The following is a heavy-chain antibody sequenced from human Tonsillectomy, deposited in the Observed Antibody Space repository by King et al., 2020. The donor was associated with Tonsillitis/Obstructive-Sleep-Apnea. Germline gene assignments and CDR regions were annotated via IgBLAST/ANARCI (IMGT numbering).Heavy chain of an antibody. CDR2: IYWDDDK. CDR3: ALAQLGPREYYMDV. V-gene: IGHV2-5*02. Sequence: ITLKESGPTLVKPTQTLTLTCTFSGVSLSTSGVGVGWIRQPPGKALEWLALIYWDDDKRYSPSRKSRVTITKDTSKNQVVLKMTNMDPVDTATYYFALAQLGPREYYMDVWGKGTTVTVSS. D-gene: IGHD7-27*01. CDR1: GVSLSTSGVG. J-gene: IGHJ6*03.